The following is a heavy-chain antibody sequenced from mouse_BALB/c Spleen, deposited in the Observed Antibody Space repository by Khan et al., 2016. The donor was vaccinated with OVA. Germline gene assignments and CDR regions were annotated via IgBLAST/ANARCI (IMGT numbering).Heavy chain of an antibody. CDR1: GYSITSGYA. D-gene: IGHD1-1*01. J-gene: IGHJ2*01. Sequence: EVQLQESGPGLVKPSQSLSLTCTVTGYSITSGYAWNWIRQFPGNKLEWMGYISYSGGTSNNPSLKSRISITRDTSKKQFFLQLNSVTTEDTATYYCTRGNYYGYYFDYWGQGTTLTVSS. CDR2: ISYSGGT. CDR3: TRGNYYGYYFDY. V-gene: IGHV3-2*02.